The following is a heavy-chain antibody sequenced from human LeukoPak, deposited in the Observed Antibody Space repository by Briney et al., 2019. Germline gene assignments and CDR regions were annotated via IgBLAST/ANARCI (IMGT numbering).Heavy chain of an antibody. D-gene: IGHD1/OR15-1a*01. V-gene: IGHV3-23*01. CDR3: ARDGTTHYFRTLGDAFDI. CDR1: GGSFSGYY. Sequence: ETLSLTCAVYGGSFSGYYWSWIRQPPGKGLEWVSAISGSGGNKYYADSVKGRFTISRDNSKNTLYLQMNSLRVEDTAVYYCARDGTTHYFRTLGDAFDIWGQGTMVTVSS. J-gene: IGHJ3*02. CDR2: ISGSGGNK.